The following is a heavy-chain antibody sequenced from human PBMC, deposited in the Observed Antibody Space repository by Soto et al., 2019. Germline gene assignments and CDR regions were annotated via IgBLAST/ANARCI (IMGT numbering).Heavy chain of an antibody. J-gene: IGHJ4*02. Sequence: QVQMVQSGAEVKKPGSSARVSCKVSGGTFSRHSISWVRQAPGQGLEWMGGIIPIFDATQYAQKFQGRLTITADESTTTFHMDLSGLRPEDTGIYFCARDVTCDRGSWGQGTLVTVS. V-gene: IGHV1-69*01. D-gene: IGHD2-21*02. CDR1: GGTFSRHS. CDR2: IIPIFDAT. CDR3: ARDVTCDRGS.